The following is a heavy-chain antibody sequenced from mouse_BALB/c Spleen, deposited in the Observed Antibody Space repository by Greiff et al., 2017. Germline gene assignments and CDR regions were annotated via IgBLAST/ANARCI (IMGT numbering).Heavy chain of an antibody. J-gene: IGHJ3*01. Sequence: QVQLKESGPGLVAPSQSLSITCTVSGFSLTSYGVHWVRQPPGKGLEWLGVIWAGGSTNYNSALMSRLSISKDNSKSQVFLKMNSLQTDDTAMYYCARDDYGSSSPWFAYWGQGTLVTVSA. CDR3: ARDDYGSSSPWFAY. CDR2: IWAGGST. V-gene: IGHV2-9*02. CDR1: GFSLTSYG. D-gene: IGHD1-1*01.